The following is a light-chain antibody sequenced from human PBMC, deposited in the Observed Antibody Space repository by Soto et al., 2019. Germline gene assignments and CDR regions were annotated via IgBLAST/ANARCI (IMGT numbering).Light chain of an antibody. V-gene: IGKV1-27*01. CDR3: QKYNSAPPT. CDR1: QGISNY. J-gene: IGKJ1*01. CDR2: AAS. Sequence: IKMTQSPSSLSASVGDRVTITFRASQGISNYLAWYQQKPGKVPKLLIYAASTLQSGVPSRFSGSGSGTDFTLTISSLQPEDVATYYCQKYNSAPPTFGQGTKVDIK.